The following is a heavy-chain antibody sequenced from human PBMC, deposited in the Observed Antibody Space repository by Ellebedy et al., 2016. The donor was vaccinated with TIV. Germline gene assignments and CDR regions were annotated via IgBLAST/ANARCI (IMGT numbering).Heavy chain of an antibody. CDR3: ARGLRFLEWLTDFDY. V-gene: IGHV3-11*04. CDR1: GFTFSDYY. CDR2: ISSSGSTI. D-gene: IGHD3-3*01. Sequence: GESLKISCAASGFTFSDYYMSWIRQAPGKGLEWVSYISSSGSTIYYADSVKGRFTISRDNAKNSLYLQMNSLRAEDTAVYYCARGLRFLEWLTDFDYWGQGTLVTVSS. J-gene: IGHJ4*02.